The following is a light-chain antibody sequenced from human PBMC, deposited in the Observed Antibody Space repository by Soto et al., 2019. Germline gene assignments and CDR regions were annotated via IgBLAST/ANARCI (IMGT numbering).Light chain of an antibody. V-gene: IGKV1-13*02. CDR3: QHFKSFPIT. Sequence: AIPFTKSPSSLSASVGDRVTITCRASQGISTLLAWYQQKPGKAPKVLIYESSLLQSGVPSRFSGSGSGTDFTLTISSLQPEDVATYYCQHFKSFPITFGQGTRLEIK. CDR2: ESS. CDR1: QGISTL. J-gene: IGKJ5*01.